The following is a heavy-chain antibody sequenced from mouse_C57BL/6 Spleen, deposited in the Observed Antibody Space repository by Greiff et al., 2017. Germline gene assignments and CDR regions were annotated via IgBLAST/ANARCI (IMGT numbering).Heavy chain of an antibody. CDR2: ISSGSSTI. CDR1: GFTFSDYG. J-gene: IGHJ1*03. CDR3: ARERIYYGNYWYFDV. D-gene: IGHD2-1*01. Sequence: EVKVEESGGGLVKPGGSLKLSCAASGFTFSDYGMHWVRQAPEKGLEWVAYISSGSSTIYYADTVKGRFTISRDNAKNTLFLQMTSLRSEDTAMYYCARERIYYGNYWYFDVWGTGTTVTVSS. V-gene: IGHV5-17*01.